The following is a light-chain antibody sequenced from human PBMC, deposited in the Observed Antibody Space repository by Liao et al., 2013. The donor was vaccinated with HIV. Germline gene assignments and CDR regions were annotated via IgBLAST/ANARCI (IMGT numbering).Light chain of an antibody. Sequence: SYELTQPPSVSVSPGLTASITCSGNKLGDKYASWYQQKPGQSPVLIIYQDNKRPSGIPERFSGSNSGNTATLTISGTQAMDEADYYCQAWDSSTASYVFGTGTKVTVL. V-gene: IGLV3-1*01. J-gene: IGLJ1*01. CDR3: QAWDSSTASYV. CDR1: KLGDKY. CDR2: QDN.